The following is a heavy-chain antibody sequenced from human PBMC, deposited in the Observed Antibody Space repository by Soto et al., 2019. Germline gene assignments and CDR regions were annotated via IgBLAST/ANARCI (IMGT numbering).Heavy chain of an antibody. Sequence: GGSLRLSCAASGFTFSSYAMTWVRQAPGKGLEWVSSISGSGGSTYYADSVKGRFTISRDNSKNTLYLQMNSLRAEDTAVYYCAKVKEVGAITLFDYWGQGTLVTVSS. D-gene: IGHD1-26*01. J-gene: IGHJ4*02. V-gene: IGHV3-23*01. CDR2: ISGSGGST. CDR1: GFTFSSYA. CDR3: AKVKEVGAITLFDY.